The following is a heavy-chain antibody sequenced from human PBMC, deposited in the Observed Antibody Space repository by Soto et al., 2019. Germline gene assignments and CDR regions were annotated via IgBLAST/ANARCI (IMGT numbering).Heavy chain of an antibody. D-gene: IGHD1-1*01. CDR3: ARNRVPFAMDV. J-gene: IGHJ6*02. CDR2: LYIDGTT. V-gene: IGHV3-53*01. CDR1: GFIVSDMY. Sequence: EVYLVESGGGLIQPGGSLRLSCAASGFIVSDMYMTWVRQAPGKGLQWVSALYIDGTTYYADSLKGRFTISRDNSKNTLYLQMNTLSAEDTAVYSCARNRVPFAMDVWGQGTTVIVSS.